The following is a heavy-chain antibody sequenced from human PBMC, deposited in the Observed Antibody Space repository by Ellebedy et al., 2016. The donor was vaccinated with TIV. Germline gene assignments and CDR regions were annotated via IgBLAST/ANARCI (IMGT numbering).Heavy chain of an antibody. CDR2: INQDGSDK. CDR1: RFSCRDYW. D-gene: IGHD4-17*01. Sequence: GGSLRLSCAASRFSCRDYWMTWVRQPPGEGLEWVANINQDGSDKYYVDSVKGRFTISRDNAKNSLYLQMNSLRAEDTSVYYCATDGSYGDYRSPAHAFVTWGQGTMVTVSS. V-gene: IGHV3-7*01. J-gene: IGHJ3*02. CDR3: ATDGSYGDYRSPAHAFVT.